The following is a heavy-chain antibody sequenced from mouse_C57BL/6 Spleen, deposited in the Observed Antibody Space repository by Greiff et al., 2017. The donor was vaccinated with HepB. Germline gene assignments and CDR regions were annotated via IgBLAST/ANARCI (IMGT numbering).Heavy chain of an antibody. Sequence: QVQLQQPGAELVKPGASVKMSCKASGYTFTSYWITWVKQRPGQGLEWIGDIYPGSGSTNYNEKFKSKATLTVDTSSSTAYMQLRSLTSEDSAVYYCARRESITTVVAEGMDYWGQGTSVTVSS. CDR2: IYPGSGST. J-gene: IGHJ4*01. CDR3: ARRESITTVVAEGMDY. V-gene: IGHV1-55*01. CDR1: GYTFTSYW. D-gene: IGHD1-1*01.